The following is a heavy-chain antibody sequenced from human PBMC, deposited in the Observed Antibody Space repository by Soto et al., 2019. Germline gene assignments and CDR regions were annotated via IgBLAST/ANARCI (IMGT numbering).Heavy chain of an antibody. V-gene: IGHV3-48*02. CDR1: GFTFSSYS. D-gene: IGHD2-8*01. Sequence: GGSLRLSCAASGFTFSSYSMNWVRQAPGKGLEWVSYISSSSSTIYYADSVKGRFTISRDNAKNSLYLQMNSLRDEDTAVYYCARDLLGVPDYGMDVWGQGTTVTVSS. J-gene: IGHJ6*02. CDR3: ARDLLGVPDYGMDV. CDR2: ISSSSSTI.